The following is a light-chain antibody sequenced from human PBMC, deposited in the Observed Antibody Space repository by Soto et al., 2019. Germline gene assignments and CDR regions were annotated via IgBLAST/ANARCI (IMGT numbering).Light chain of an antibody. V-gene: IGLV2-14*03. CDR3: SSYTGTTTLGYV. CDR1: GSDVGGFNF. J-gene: IGLJ1*01. CDR2: DVS. Sequence: QSALTQPASVSGSPGQSITISCTGTGSDVGGFNFVSWYQQHPGKAPKLIIYDVSDRPSGVSNRFSGSKSGNTASLTISGLQTDDEAAYYCSSYTGTTTLGYVFGTGTKLTVL.